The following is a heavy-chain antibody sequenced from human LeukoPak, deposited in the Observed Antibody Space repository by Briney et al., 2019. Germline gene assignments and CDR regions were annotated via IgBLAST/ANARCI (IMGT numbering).Heavy chain of an antibody. Sequence: ASVKVSCKASGYTFTSYGISWVRQAPGQGLEWMGWISAYNGNTNYAQKLQGRVTMTTDTSTSTAYMELRSLRSDDTAVYYCARVLLWFGELFYEAFDIWGQGTMVTVSS. V-gene: IGHV1-18*01. CDR2: ISAYNGNT. CDR1: GYTFTSYG. D-gene: IGHD3-10*01. J-gene: IGHJ3*02. CDR3: ARVLLWFGELFYEAFDI.